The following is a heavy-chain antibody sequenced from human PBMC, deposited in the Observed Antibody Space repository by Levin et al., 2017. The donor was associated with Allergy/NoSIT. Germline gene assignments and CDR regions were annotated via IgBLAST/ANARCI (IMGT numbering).Heavy chain of an antibody. CDR3: ARGSGHILTGYSRGNWFDP. CDR2: INPNSGGT. Sequence: ASVKVSCKASGYTFTGYYMHWVRQAPGQGLEWMGRINPNSGGTNYAQKFQGRVTMTRDTSISTAYMELSRLRSDDTAVYYCARGSGHILTGYSRGNWFDPWGQGTLVTVSS. CDR1: GYTFTGYY. V-gene: IGHV1-2*06. J-gene: IGHJ5*02. D-gene: IGHD3-9*01.